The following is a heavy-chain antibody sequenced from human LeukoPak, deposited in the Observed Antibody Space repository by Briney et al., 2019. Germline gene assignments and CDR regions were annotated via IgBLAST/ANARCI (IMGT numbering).Heavy chain of an antibody. J-gene: IGHJ6*03. CDR2: ISCSGAST. CDR3: AKRPTDYYYMDV. CDR1: GFTFSSYA. Sequence: PGGSLRLSCAASGFTFSSYAVRWVRQAPGRGGEGVSAISCSGASTYYAPSVKGPFTISRDNSKNTLYLQMNSLRAEDTAVSYCAKRPTDYYYMDVWGKGTTVTVSS. V-gene: IGHV3-23*01.